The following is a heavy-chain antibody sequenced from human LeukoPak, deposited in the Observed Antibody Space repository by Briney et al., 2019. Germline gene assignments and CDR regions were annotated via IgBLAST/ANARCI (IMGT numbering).Heavy chain of an antibody. Sequence: PGGSLRLSCAAPGFTFSSYWMTSVRQAPAKGLERVGNIKGDGSEKYYVDSVKGRFTISRENAKNSLYLQMNSPRVEDTAVYYCARAPTFSGWFDYWGQGTLVTVSS. CDR3: ARAPTFSGWFDY. J-gene: IGHJ4*02. D-gene: IGHD6-19*01. V-gene: IGHV3-7*01. CDR1: GFTFSSYW. CDR2: IKGDGSEK.